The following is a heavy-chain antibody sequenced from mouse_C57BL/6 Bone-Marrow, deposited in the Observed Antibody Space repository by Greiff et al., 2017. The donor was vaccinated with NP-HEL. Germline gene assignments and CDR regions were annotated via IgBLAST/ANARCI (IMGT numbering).Heavy chain of an antibody. CDR3: TTHYDYDGLWYFDV. Sequence: VQLQQSGAELVRPGASVKLSCTASGFNIKDDYMHWVKQRPEQGLEWIGWIDPENGDTEYASKFQGKATITADTSSNTAYLQLSSLTSEDTAVYYCTTHYDYDGLWYFDVWGTGTTVTVSS. D-gene: IGHD2-4*01. CDR1: GFNIKDDY. J-gene: IGHJ1*03. V-gene: IGHV14-4*01. CDR2: IDPENGDT.